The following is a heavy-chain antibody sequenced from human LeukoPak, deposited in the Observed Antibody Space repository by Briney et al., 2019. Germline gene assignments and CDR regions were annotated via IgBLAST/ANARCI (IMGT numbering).Heavy chain of an antibody. CDR3: ARGVPGITAGGRLDY. Sequence: SQTLSLTCAISGDSASSNSATWNWIRQSPSRGLEWLGRTYYRSKWYNDYAVSVKSRITINPDTSKNQFSLQLNSVTPEDTAVYYCARGVPGITAGGRLDYWGQRTLVTVSS. J-gene: IGHJ4*02. V-gene: IGHV6-1*01. CDR2: TYYRSKWYN. D-gene: IGHD6-13*01. CDR1: GDSASSNSAT.